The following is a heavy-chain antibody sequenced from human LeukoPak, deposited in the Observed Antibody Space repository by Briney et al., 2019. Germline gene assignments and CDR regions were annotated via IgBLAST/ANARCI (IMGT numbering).Heavy chain of an antibody. J-gene: IGHJ4*02. Sequence: EASVKVSCKASGYTFTSYYMHWVRQAPGQGLEWMGIINPSGGSTNYAQKFQGRVTITAGKSTSTAYMELSSLRSEDTAVYYCARGRKMATMGDWGQGTLVTVSS. V-gene: IGHV1-46*01. CDR3: ARGRKMATMGD. D-gene: IGHD5-24*01. CDR1: GYTFTSYY. CDR2: INPSGGST.